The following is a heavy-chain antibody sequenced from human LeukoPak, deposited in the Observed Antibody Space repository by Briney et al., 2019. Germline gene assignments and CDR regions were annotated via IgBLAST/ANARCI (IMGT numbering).Heavy chain of an antibody. J-gene: IGHJ5*02. CDR1: GYTFTGYY. Sequence: ASVNVSCKASGYTFTGYYMHWVRQAPGQGLEWMGWINPNSGGTNYAQKFQGRVTMTRDTSISTAYMELSRLRSDDTAVYYCASEYYGSGSYLAWFDPWGQGTLVTVSS. V-gene: IGHV1-2*02. CDR3: ASEYYGSGSYLAWFDP. D-gene: IGHD3-10*01. CDR2: INPNSGGT.